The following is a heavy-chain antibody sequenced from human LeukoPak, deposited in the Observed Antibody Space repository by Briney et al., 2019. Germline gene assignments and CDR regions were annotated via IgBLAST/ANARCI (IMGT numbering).Heavy chain of an antibody. CDR1: GYTFTGYY. Sequence: ASVKVPCKASGYTFTGYYMHWVRQAPGQGLEWMGWINPNSGGTNYAQKFQGRVTMTRDTSISTAYMELSRLRSDDTAVYYCARDSLSGSYHESSFDYWGQGTLVTVS. J-gene: IGHJ4*02. CDR2: INPNSGGT. D-gene: IGHD1-26*01. V-gene: IGHV1-2*02. CDR3: ARDSLSGSYHESSFDY.